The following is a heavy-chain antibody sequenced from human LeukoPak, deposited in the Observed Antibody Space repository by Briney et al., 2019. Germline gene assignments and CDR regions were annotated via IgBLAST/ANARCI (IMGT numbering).Heavy chain of an antibody. CDR3: ARVKADGPVEMATKVWYYFDY. CDR2: IIPIFGTA. CDR1: GGTFSSYA. V-gene: IGHV1-69*05. J-gene: IGHJ4*02. Sequence: SVKVSCKASGGTFSSYAISWVRQAPGQGLEWMGGIIPIFGTANYAQKFQGRVTITTDESTSTAYMELSSLRSEDTAVYYCARVKADGPVEMATKVWYYFDYWGQGTLVTVSS. D-gene: IGHD5-24*01.